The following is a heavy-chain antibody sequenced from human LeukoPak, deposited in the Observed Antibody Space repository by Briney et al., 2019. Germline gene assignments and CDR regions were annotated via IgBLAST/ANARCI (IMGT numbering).Heavy chain of an antibody. Sequence: ASVTVSSTASGYTFTSYGISWVGQAPGQGREWMGWISAYNGNTKNTKKLQGRVTMTTDSSTSTAYMELRSLRSDDTAVYYCARGLRGPLDYWGQGTLVTVSS. CDR3: ARGLRGPLDY. CDR2: ISAYNGNT. V-gene: IGHV1-18*01. J-gene: IGHJ4*02. D-gene: IGHD1-26*01. CDR1: GYTFTSYG.